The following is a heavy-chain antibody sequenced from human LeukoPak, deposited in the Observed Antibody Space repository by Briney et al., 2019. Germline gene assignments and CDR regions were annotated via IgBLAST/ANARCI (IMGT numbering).Heavy chain of an antibody. CDR2: ISHSGST. Sequence: SESLSLTCAVYGGSFSGYYRSWIRQPPGKGLEWIGEISHSGSTNYNTSLKSRVTISVDTSKNQFFLKLSSVTAADTAVYYCARVGYCSGGSWCYVDYWGQGTLVTVSS. CDR1: GGSFSGYY. D-gene: IGHD2-15*01. V-gene: IGHV4-34*01. J-gene: IGHJ4*02. CDR3: ARVGYCSGGSWCYVDY.